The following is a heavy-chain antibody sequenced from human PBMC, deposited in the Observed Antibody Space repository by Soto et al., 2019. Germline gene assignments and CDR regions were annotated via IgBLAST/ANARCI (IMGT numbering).Heavy chain of an antibody. CDR1: GYTLTSYG. V-gene: IGHV1-18*01. D-gene: IGHD3-9*01. CDR3: AREFHGGILTGYYNLDY. J-gene: IGHJ4*02. CDR2: ISAYNGNT. Sequence: ASVKVSCKASGYTLTSYGISWVRQAPGQGLEWMGWISAYNGNTNYAQKLQGRVTMTTDTSTSTAYMELRSLRSDDTAVYYCAREFHGGILTGYYNLDYWGQGTLVTVSA.